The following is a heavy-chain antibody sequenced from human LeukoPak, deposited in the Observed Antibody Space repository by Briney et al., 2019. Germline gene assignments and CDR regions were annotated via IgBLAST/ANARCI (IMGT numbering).Heavy chain of an antibody. D-gene: IGHD2-15*01. Sequence: GASVKVSCKASGYTFTGYYMHWVRQAPGQGLEWMGWINPNSGGTNYAQKFQGRVTMTRDTSISTAYMELSRLRSDDTAVYYCARVDIVVVVAAIYFDYWGQGTLVTVSS. J-gene: IGHJ4*02. CDR1: GYTFTGYY. V-gene: IGHV1-2*02. CDR2: INPNSGGT. CDR3: ARVDIVVVVAAIYFDY.